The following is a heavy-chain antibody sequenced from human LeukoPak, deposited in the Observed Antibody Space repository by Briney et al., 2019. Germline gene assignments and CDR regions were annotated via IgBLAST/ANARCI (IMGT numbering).Heavy chain of an antibody. Sequence: GGSLRLSCAPCGFNFSNNLLQWVRQAPGKGLEGVAVSSFDGTKKYYADSVKGRFVISGDNSKNTLYLQMNSLRAEDTAAYYCARVGNSSGWHDAFGYFDSWGQGVLVTVSS. J-gene: IGHJ4*02. V-gene: IGHV3-30*09. CDR3: ARVGNSSGWHDAFGYFDS. CDR1: GFNFSNNL. D-gene: IGHD6-19*01. CDR2: SSFDGTKK.